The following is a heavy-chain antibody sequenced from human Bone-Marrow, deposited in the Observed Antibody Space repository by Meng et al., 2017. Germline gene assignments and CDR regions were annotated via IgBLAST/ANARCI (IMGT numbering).Heavy chain of an antibody. CDR3: ARVGYSGSRVTSYYFDY. D-gene: IGHD1-26*01. CDR2: IYYSGST. CDR1: GGSISSGGYY. J-gene: IGHJ4*02. V-gene: IGHV4-31*01. Sequence: HVPLQELGPGLVKPSQTLSLTCTVSGGSISSGGYYWSWIRQHPGKGLEWIGYIYYSGSTYYNPSLKSLVTISVDTSKNQFSLKLSSVTAADTAVYYCARVGYSGSRVTSYYFDYWGQGTLVTVSS.